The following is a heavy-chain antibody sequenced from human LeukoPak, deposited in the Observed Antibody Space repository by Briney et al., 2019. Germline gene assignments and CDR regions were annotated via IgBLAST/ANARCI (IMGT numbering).Heavy chain of an antibody. Sequence: GSLRLSCAASGFTFSSYGMHWVRQAPGKGLDWVAFIHHDGSNKYYADSVRGRFTISRDNSKNTLYLQMNSLRAEDTAVYYCEVDGYWGQGTLVIVSS. CDR2: IHHDGSNK. CDR3: EVDGY. D-gene: IGHD5-12*01. J-gene: IGHJ4*02. V-gene: IGHV3-30*02. CDR1: GFTFSSYG.